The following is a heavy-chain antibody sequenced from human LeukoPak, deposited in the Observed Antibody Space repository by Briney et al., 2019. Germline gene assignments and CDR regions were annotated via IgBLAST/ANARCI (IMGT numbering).Heavy chain of an antibody. CDR1: GFTFSSYA. J-gene: IGHJ4*02. V-gene: IGHV3-23*01. CDR3: ARHYSSSWYGYFDY. Sequence: PGGSLRFSCAASGFTFSSYAMSWVRQAPGKGLEWVSAISGSGGSTYYADSVKGRFTISRDNSKNTLYLQMNSLRAEDTAVYYCARHYSSSWYGYFDYWGQGTLVTVSS. D-gene: IGHD6-13*01. CDR2: ISGSGGST.